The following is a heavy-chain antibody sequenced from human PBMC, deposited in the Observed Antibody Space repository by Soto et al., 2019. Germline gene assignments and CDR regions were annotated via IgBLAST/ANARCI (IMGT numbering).Heavy chain of an antibody. CDR3: AKAKNDYTWENRPSFDS. D-gene: IGHD3-3*01. J-gene: IGHJ4*02. Sequence: PGGSLRLSCEASGFTLRNYAMTWVRQAPGKGLEWVSLISANDVGTYYAESVKTRFTISTDQSRNTVYLQMDSLRADDTAIYYCAKAKNDYTWENRPSFDSWGKGTWVTVS. CDR2: ISANDVGT. CDR1: GFTLRNYA. V-gene: IGHV3-23*01.